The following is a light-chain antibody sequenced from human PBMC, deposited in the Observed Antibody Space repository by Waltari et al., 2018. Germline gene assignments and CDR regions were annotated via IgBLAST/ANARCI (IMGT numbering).Light chain of an antibody. J-gene: IGLJ3*02. CDR3: QTWGTGIWV. Sequence: QLVLTQSPSASASLGASAKPTGTRGSGHGSYAIAGHQQQPEKGPRYLMKLNSDGSHSKGDGIPDRFSGSSSGAERYLTISSLQSEDEADYYCQTWGTGIWVFGGGTKLTVL. V-gene: IGLV4-69*01. CDR2: LNSDGSH. CDR1: SGHGSYA.